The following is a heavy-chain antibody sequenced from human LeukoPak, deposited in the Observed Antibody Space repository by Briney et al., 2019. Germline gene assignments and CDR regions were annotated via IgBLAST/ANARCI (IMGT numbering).Heavy chain of an antibody. D-gene: IGHD2-2*01. V-gene: IGHV1-18*01. Sequence: ASVTVSCKASGYTFSNFGINWVRQAPGHALEWMGWISGNNDNPNYGQKFQGRFTVTTDSSTNTAYMELSNLRFDDTAVYDCARDGTSTDDYWGQGTLVTVSS. CDR2: ISGNNDNP. J-gene: IGHJ4*02. CDR3: ARDGTSTDDY. CDR1: GYTFSNFG.